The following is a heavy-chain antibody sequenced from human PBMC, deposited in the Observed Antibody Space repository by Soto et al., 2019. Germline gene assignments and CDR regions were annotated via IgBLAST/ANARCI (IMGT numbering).Heavy chain of an antibody. J-gene: IGHJ5*01. CDR1: GDSVSTNSAT. V-gene: IGHV6-1*01. D-gene: IGHD2-8*01. CDR2: TYYRSKWYN. CDR3: GRLMGNSWLVC. Sequence: QVQLQQSGPGLVKPSQTLSLTCALSGDSVSTNSATWDWIRQSPSRGLEWLGRTYYRSKWYNDYAVSCTGRTPTNPDTASHLVSLQLTFVPPDAPAVPDCGRLMGNSWLVCWGQGTLVTVSS.